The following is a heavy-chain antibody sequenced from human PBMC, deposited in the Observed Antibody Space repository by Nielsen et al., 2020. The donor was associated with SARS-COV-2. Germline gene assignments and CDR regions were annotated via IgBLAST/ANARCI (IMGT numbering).Heavy chain of an antibody. D-gene: IGHD3-22*01. CDR3: ARHSGYSRIWFDP. V-gene: IGHV4-4*02. CDR1: GGSISSSNW. J-gene: IGHJ5*02. CDR2: IYHSGST. Sequence: SETLSLTCAVSGGSISSSNWWSWVRQPPGKGLEWIGEIYHSGSTNYNPSLRSRVSISVDTSKPQLSLRLTSVTAADTAVYYCARHSGYSRIWFDPWGQGILVTVSS.